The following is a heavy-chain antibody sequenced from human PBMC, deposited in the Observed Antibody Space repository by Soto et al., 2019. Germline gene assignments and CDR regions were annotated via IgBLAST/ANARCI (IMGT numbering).Heavy chain of an antibody. CDR3: ARADFAAFDQ. CDR1: GFTFSIYS. CDR2: ISSSSGHI. V-gene: IGHV3-21*01. Sequence: GGSLRLSCEASGFTFSIYSMKWIRQPPGRGLEWISSISSSSGHIYFADSVKGRFTISRDNAKNSVYLQMDNVKVEDTAVYYCARADFAAFDQWGQGTLVTVSS. D-gene: IGHD6-13*01. J-gene: IGHJ4*02.